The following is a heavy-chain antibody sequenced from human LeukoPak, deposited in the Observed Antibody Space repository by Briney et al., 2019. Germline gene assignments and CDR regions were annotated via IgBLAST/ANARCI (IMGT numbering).Heavy chain of an antibody. Sequence: SVKVSCKASGGTFSGYAISWVRQAPGQGLEWMGGIIPIFGTANYAQKFQGRVTITADESTSAAYMELSSLRSEDTAVYYCARARVYGGIPRNPKTLHPDYWGQGTLVTVSS. CDR3: ARARVYGGIPRNPKTLHPDY. J-gene: IGHJ4*02. V-gene: IGHV1-69*13. CDR2: IIPIFGTA. CDR1: GGTFSGYA. D-gene: IGHD4-23*01.